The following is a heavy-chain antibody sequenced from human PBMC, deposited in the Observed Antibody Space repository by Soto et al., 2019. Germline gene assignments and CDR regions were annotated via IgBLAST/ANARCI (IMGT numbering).Heavy chain of an antibody. CDR2: ISAYNGNT. Sequence: ASVKVSCKASGYTFTSYGISWVRQAPGQGLEWMGWISAYNGNTNYAQKLQGRVTMTTDTSTSTAYMELRSLRSDDTAVYYCARDRPQQLVLLIDYWGQGTLVTVSS. V-gene: IGHV1-18*01. J-gene: IGHJ4*02. CDR1: GYTFTSYG. CDR3: ARDRPQQLVLLIDY. D-gene: IGHD6-13*01.